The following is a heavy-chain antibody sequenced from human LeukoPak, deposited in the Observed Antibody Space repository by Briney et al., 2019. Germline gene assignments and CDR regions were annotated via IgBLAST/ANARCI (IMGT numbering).Heavy chain of an antibody. V-gene: IGHV3-7*01. CDR1: GFTFSSYW. D-gene: IGHD6-13*01. CDR2: TKQDGSEK. J-gene: IGHJ4*02. Sequence: PGGSLRLSCAASGFTFSSYWMSWVRQAPGKGLEWVANTKQDGSEKYYVDSVRGRFTVSRDNAKNSLYLQMNSLRAEDTAVYYCARVYRSSSGYCFDFWGQGTLVTVSS. CDR3: ARVYRSSSGYCFDF.